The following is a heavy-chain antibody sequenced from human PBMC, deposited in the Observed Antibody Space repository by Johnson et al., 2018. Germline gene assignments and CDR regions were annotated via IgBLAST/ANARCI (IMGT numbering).Heavy chain of an antibody. D-gene: IGHD3-3*01. V-gene: IGHV1-69*12. CDR1: GGTFSSYA. CDR3: GGDEIFGVVPYYSCGMDV. J-gene: IGHJ6*02. CDR2: IIPIFGTA. Sequence: QVQLVQSGAEVKKPGSSVKVSCKASGGTFSSYAISWVRQAPGQGLEWMGGIIPIFGTANYAQKFQGRVTISADEYTSTAYMELSSLRCEDTAVYYFGGDEIFGVVPYYSCGMDVWGQGTTVTVSS.